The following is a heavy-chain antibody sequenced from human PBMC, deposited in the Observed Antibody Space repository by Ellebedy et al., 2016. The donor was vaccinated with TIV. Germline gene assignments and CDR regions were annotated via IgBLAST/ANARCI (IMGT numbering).Heavy chain of an antibody. CDR3: ATAPGDYFDY. V-gene: IGHV4-31*03. J-gene: IGHJ4*02. D-gene: IGHD4-17*01. CDR1: GGSISSGGYY. CDR2: MYHSGST. Sequence: MPSETLSLTCTVSGGSISSGGYYWSWIRQHPGKGLEWIGYMYHSGSTNYNPSLKSRVTIASDTSKNQFSLKLSSVTAADTAVYYRATAPGDYFDYWGQGTLVTVSS.